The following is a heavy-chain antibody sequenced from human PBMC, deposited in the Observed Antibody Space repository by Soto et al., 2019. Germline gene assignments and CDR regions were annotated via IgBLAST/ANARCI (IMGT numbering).Heavy chain of an antibody. J-gene: IGHJ4*02. CDR2: ISYDGRNK. CDR1: GFTFSRYA. CDR3: AREAAVTTGIDY. V-gene: IGHV3-30*04. D-gene: IGHD4-17*01. Sequence: QVQVVESGGGVVRPGRSLTLSCAASGFTFSRYAMHWVRQAPGEGLEWVALISYDGRNKYYADFVRGRFTISRHDSTNTLYLQMDSLTIEDTATYYCAREAAVTTGIDYWGRGTLVSVSS.